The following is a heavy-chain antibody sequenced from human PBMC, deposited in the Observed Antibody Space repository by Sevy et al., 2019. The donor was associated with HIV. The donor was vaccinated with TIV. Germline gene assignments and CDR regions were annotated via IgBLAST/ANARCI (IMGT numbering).Heavy chain of an antibody. J-gene: IGHJ6*02. CDR1: KLTFTNAW. D-gene: IGHD4-17*01. V-gene: IGHV3-48*04. Sequence: GGSLRLSCAASKLTFTNAWMNWVRQAPGKGLEWISYISSNSDTIYYADSVKGRFTISRDNAKNSLYLQMSSLRAEDTAVYYCTRDHVKDGDLGDYYYYAMDVWGQGTTVTVSS. CDR2: ISSNSDTI. CDR3: TRDHVKDGDLGDYYYYAMDV.